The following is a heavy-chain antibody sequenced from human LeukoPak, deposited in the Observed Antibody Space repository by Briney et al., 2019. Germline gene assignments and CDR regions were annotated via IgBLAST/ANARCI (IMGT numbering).Heavy chain of an antibody. Sequence: SGTLSLTCTVSGYSIRSGFYWGWIRQSPGKGLEWIGNIYHSGITYYTPSLKSRVTISVDTSKNQFYLKLSSVTAADTAVYYCARGSPPRRNYDSRGYYSYYFDYWGQGTLVTVSS. CDR3: ARGSPPRRNYDSRGYYSYYFDY. J-gene: IGHJ4*02. D-gene: IGHD3-22*01. CDR2: IYHSGIT. CDR1: GYSIRSGFY. V-gene: IGHV4-38-2*02.